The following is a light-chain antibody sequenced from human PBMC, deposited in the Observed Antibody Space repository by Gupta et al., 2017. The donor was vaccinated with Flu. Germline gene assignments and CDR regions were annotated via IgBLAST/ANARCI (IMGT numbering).Light chain of an antibody. CDR3: GSYAGSYTYV. CDR2: DVN. V-gene: IGLV2-11*01. J-gene: IGLJ1*01. Sequence: QPALTQPRVVSGSPVRSVTISWTGTSRDVGDYNYVSWYQHHPGKAPKLIFYDVNKCPSGVPARFSGSKSGNTASLTISGLQADDEADYFCGSYAGSYTYVFGTGTKVIVL. CDR1: SRDVGDYNY.